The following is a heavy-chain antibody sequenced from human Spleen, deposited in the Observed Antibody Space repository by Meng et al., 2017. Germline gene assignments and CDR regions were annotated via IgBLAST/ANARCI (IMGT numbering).Heavy chain of an antibody. CDR3: AKSRTGYTPVDYFDY. Sequence: GESLKISCAASGFTFSSYAMSWVRQAPGKGLEWVSAISGSGGSTYYADSVKGRFTISRDNSKNTLYLQMNSLRAEDTAVYYCAKSRTGYTPVDYFDYWGQGTLVTVSS. V-gene: IGHV3-23*01. CDR1: GFTFSSYA. CDR2: ISGSGGST. J-gene: IGHJ4*02. D-gene: IGHD3/OR15-3a*01.